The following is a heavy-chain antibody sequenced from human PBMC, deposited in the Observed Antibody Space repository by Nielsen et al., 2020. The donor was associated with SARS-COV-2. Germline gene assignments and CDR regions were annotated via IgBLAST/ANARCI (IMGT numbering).Heavy chain of an antibody. CDR1: GFTPDDYA. J-gene: IGHJ4*02. Sequence: SCAASGFTPDDYAMHCVRQVPGKALECVSGFSWTSAYIAYADSVKGRFTISRDNAKNSLYLQMNSLRAEDTAFYFCAKDRGRVVLRVHQLKGPFDYWGQGTLVTVSS. D-gene: IGHD2-21*01. CDR3: AKDRGRVVLRVHQLKGPFDY. V-gene: IGHV3-9*02. CDR2: FSWTSAYI.